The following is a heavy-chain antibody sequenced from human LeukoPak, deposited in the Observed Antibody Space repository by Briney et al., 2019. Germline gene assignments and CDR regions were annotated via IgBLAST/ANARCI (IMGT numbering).Heavy chain of an antibody. V-gene: IGHV1-24*01. J-gene: IGHJ4*02. D-gene: IGHD4-17*01. CDR3: ATAGPTYGDYGGY. CDR1: GYTLTELS. Sequence: GASVKVSCEVSGYTLTELSMHWVPQAPGKGLEWMGGFDPEDGETIYAQKFQGRVTMTEDTSTDTAYMELSSLRSEDTAVYYCATAGPTYGDYGGYWGQGTLVTVSS. CDR2: FDPEDGET.